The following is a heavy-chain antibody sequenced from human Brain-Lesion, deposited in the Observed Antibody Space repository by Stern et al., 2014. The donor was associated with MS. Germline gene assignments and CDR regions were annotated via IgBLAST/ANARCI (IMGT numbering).Heavy chain of an antibody. CDR3: ARGERWFDS. V-gene: IGHV3-74*02. Sequence: VQLVESGGGLVQPGGSLRLSCAASGFTFSNYWMHWVRQAPGKGLVWVSRVNNDGRRTSYADSVKGRFTQSRDTAKTTVYLQMNSLRVEDTAIYYCARGERWFDSWGQGTLVTVSS. CDR1: GFTFSNYW. J-gene: IGHJ5*01. CDR2: VNNDGRRT. D-gene: IGHD3-10*01.